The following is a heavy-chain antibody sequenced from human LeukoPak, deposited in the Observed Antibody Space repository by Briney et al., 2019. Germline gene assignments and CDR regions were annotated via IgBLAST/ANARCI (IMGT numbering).Heavy chain of an antibody. CDR3: AKVSWANYFDY. CDR1: GFSFSSYG. D-gene: IGHD6-13*01. J-gene: IGHJ4*02. V-gene: IGHV3-23*01. CDR2: IRGSGGNT. Sequence: GGSLRLSCAASGFSFSSYGMSWVRQAPGKGLEWVSAIRGSGGNTYYADSVRGRFTISRDNSKNTLYLQMNSLRAEDTAIYYCAKVSWANYFDYWGQGTLVTVSS.